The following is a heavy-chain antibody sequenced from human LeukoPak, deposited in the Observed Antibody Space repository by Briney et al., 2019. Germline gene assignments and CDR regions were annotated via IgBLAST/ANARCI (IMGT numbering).Heavy chain of an antibody. D-gene: IGHD5-18*01. J-gene: IGHJ4*02. CDR3: ARDGDAVMVKFDY. V-gene: IGHV1-2*02. CDR1: GYTLNQYY. Sequence: GASVKVSHKPSGYTLNQYYFYWLRQAPGQGLEWMAWIYPNSGATRYAQKLQGRITVTRDTSISTAYMGLRTLTPDDTAVYYCARDGDAVMVKFDYWGQGTLVTVSS. CDR2: IYPNSGAT.